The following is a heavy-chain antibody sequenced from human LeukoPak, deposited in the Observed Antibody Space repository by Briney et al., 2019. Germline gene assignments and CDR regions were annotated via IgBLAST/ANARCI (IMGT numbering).Heavy chain of an antibody. D-gene: IGHD6-6*01. CDR2: INPNSGGT. CDR3: ARNPFRSSSSSRYYYYYYMDV. V-gene: IGHV1-2*02. CDR1: GYTFTGYY. J-gene: IGHJ6*03. Sequence: GASVKVSCKASGYTFTGYYMHWVRQAPGQGLEWMGWINPNSGGTNYAQKFQGRVTMTRDTSISTAYMELSRLRSDGTAVYYCARNPFRSSSSSRYYYYYYMDVWGKGTTVTVSS.